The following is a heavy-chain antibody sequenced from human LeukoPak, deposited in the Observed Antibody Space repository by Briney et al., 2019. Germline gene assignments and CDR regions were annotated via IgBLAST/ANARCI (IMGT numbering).Heavy chain of an antibody. Sequence: SETLSLTCAVYGGSFSGYYWSWIRQPPGKGLEWIGEINHSGSTNYNPSLKSRVTISVDTSKNQFSLKLSSVTAADTAVYYCVRSAQMMTTVTTSGGIFDYWGQGTLVTVSS. D-gene: IGHD4-17*01. J-gene: IGHJ4*02. CDR1: GGSFSGYY. V-gene: IGHV4-34*01. CDR3: VRSAQMMTTVTTSGGIFDY. CDR2: INHSGST.